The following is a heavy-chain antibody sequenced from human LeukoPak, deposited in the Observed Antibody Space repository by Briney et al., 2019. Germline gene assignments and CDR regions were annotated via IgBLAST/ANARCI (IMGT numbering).Heavy chain of an antibody. D-gene: IGHD3-10*01. CDR2: IYYSGST. CDR1: GGSISSYY. J-gene: IGHJ6*03. Sequence: SETLSLTCTVSGGSISSYYWSWIRQPPRKGLEWIGYIYYSGSTNYNPSLKSRVTISVDTSKNQFSLKLSSVTAADTAVYYCARVTMVRGDYYYMDVWGKGTTVTVSS. CDR3: ARVTMVRGDYYYMDV. V-gene: IGHV4-59*01.